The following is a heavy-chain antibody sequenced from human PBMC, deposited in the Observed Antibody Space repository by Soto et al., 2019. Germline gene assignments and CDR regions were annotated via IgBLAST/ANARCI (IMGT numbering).Heavy chain of an antibody. V-gene: IGHV3-30-3*01. D-gene: IGHD2-15*01. Sequence: GGSLRLSCAASGFTFSSYAMHWVRQAPGKGLEWVAVISYDGSNKYYADSVKGRFTISRDNSKNTLYLQMNSLRAEDTAVYYWARDDYYSGSGWFDPWGQGTLVTVSS. CDR2: ISYDGSNK. J-gene: IGHJ5*02. CDR3: ARDDYYSGSGWFDP. CDR1: GFTFSSYA.